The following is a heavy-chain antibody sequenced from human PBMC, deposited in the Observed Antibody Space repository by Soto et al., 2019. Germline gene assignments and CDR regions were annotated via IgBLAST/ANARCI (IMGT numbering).Heavy chain of an antibody. Sequence: LRLSCAASGFTFSSYAMHWVRQAPGKGLEWVAVISYDGSNKYYADSVKGRFTISRDNSKNTLYLQMNSLRAEDTAVYYCARQYSSSSSGFDYWGQGTLVTVSS. CDR1: GFTFSSYA. D-gene: IGHD6-6*01. CDR3: ARQYSSSSSGFDY. CDR2: ISYDGSNK. V-gene: IGHV3-30-3*01. J-gene: IGHJ4*02.